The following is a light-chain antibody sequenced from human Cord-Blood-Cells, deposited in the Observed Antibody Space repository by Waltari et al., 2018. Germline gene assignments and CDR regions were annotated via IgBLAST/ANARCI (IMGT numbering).Light chain of an antibody. CDR3: AAWDDSLNGYV. J-gene: IGLJ1*01. V-gene: IGLV1-44*01. Sequence: QSVLTQPPSASGTPGQRVTISCSGSSSNIGSNTVHWYPHHPGTAPKRLIYSNNQRPSGVPDRFSGAKSGTSASLAISGLQSEDEADYYCAAWDDSLNGYVFGTGTKVTVL. CDR2: SNN. CDR1: SSNIGSNT.